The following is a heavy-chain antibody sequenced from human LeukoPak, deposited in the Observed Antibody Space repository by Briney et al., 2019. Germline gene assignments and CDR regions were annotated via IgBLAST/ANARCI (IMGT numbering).Heavy chain of an antibody. J-gene: IGHJ4*02. CDR2: IRYDGSNK. CDR1: GFTFSSYG. V-gene: IGHV3-30*02. CDR3: ARNDYGDQDY. Sequence: PGGSLRLSCAASGFTFSSYGMHWVRQAPGKGLEWVAFIRYDGSNKYCADSVKGRFTVSRDNSKNTLYLQMNSLRADDTAVYYCARNDYGDQDYWGQGTLVTVSS. D-gene: IGHD4-17*01.